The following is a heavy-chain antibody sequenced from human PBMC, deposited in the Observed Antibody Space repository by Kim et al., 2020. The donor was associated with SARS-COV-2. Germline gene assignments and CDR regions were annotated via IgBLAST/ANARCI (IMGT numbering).Heavy chain of an antibody. CDR1: GFTFSDYN. CDR3: ARDFEGYYDSSGYLDY. Sequence: GGSLRLSCAASGFTFSDYNMNWVRQAPGKGLEWVALISSSRSYIYYADSVKGRFTISRDNAKDSLYLQMNSLTAEDTAVYYCARDFEGYYDSSGYLDYWGQGTLVTVSS. CDR2: ISSSRSYI. J-gene: IGHJ4*02. D-gene: IGHD3-22*01. V-gene: IGHV3-21*04.